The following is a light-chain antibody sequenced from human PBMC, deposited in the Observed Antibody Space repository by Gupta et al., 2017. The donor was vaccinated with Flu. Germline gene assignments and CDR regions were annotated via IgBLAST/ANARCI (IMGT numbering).Light chain of an antibody. V-gene: IGLV2-23*01. CDR3: CSYAGSSTLV. J-gene: IGLJ3*02. CDR1: RSDVGSYNL. CDR2: EGS. Sequence: SALTQPASVSGSPGQSITISCTGTRSDVGSYNLVSLYHQHPGKAPKLMIYEGSKRPAGVANRFSGSKSGNTASLTISGLQAEDEADYYCCSYAGSSTLVFGGGTKLTVL.